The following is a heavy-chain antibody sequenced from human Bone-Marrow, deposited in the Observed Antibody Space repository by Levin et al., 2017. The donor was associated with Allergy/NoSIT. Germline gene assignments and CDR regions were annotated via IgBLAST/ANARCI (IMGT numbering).Heavy chain of an antibody. V-gene: IGHV3-30*18. Sequence: GESLKISCAASGFTFSSYGMHWVRQAPGKGLEWVAVISYDGSNKYYADSVKGRFTISRDNSKNTLYLQMNSLRAEDTAVYYCAKGLRYFDWLPTTYDAFDIWGQGTMVTVSS. CDR2: ISYDGSNK. CDR1: GFTFSSYG. D-gene: IGHD3-9*01. CDR3: AKGLRYFDWLPTTYDAFDI. J-gene: IGHJ3*02.